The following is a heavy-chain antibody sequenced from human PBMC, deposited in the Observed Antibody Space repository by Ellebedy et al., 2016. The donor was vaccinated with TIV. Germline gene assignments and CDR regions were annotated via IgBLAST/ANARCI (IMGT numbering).Heavy chain of an antibody. J-gene: IGHJ4*02. V-gene: IGHV4-34*01. CDR2: INHSGST. CDR3: AREPLYYDFWSGYPSPRRGVFDY. Sequence: SETLSLXXAVYGGSFSGYYWSWIRQPPGKGLEWIGEINHSGSTNYNPSLKSRVTISVDTSKNQFSLKLSSVTAADTAVYYCAREPLYYDFWSGYPSPRRGVFDYWGQGTLVTVSS. D-gene: IGHD3-3*01. CDR1: GGSFSGYY.